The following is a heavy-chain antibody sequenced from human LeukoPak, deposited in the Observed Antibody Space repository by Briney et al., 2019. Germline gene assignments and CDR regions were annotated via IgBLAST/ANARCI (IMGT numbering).Heavy chain of an antibody. D-gene: IGHD6-13*01. Sequence: GGSLRLSCAASGFTFGSYSMNWVRQAPGKGLEWVSSISSSSSYVYYADSVKGRFTISRDNAKNSLYLQMNSLRAEDTAVYYCARGGYSSSWIFDYWGQGTLVTVSS. V-gene: IGHV3-21*01. CDR2: ISSSSSYV. CDR1: GFTFGSYS. CDR3: ARGGYSSSWIFDY. J-gene: IGHJ4*02.